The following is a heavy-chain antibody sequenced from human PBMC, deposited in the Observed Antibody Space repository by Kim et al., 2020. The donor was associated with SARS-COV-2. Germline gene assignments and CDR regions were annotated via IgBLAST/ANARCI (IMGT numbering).Heavy chain of an antibody. CDR1: GFTFSSYG. CDR2: IWYDGSNK. V-gene: IGHV3-33*01. Sequence: GGSLRLSCAASGFTFSSYGMHWVRQAPGKGLEWVAVIWYDGSNKYYADSVKGRFTISRDNSKNTLYLQMNSLRAEDTAVYYCARGATGYSGSYYGLGYWGQGTLVTVSS. J-gene: IGHJ4*02. CDR3: ARGATGYSGSYYGLGY. D-gene: IGHD1-26*01.